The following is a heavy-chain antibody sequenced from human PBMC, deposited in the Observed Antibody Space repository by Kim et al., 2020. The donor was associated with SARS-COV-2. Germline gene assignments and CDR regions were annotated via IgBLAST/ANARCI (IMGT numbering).Heavy chain of an antibody. V-gene: IGHV3-48*04. D-gene: IGHD3-22*01. J-gene: IGHJ1*01. CDR1: GFTFGSYS. CDR3: ARDRYSYDTSGYSG. Sequence: GGSLRLSCAASGFTFGSYSMTWVRQAPGKGLEWVSYISSSGSTIHYADSVKGRFTISRDNARNSLYLQMNSLRAEDTAVYYCARDRYSYDTSGYSGCGQG. CDR2: ISSSGSTI.